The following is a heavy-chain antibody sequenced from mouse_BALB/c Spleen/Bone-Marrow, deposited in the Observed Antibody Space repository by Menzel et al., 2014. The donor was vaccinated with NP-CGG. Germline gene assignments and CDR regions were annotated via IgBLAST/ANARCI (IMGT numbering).Heavy chain of an antibody. CDR3: ARGKGYIEY. CDR1: GFTFSSST. J-gene: IGHJ2*01. CDR2: ISSGGRYT. Sequence: EVKLMESGGGLVKPGGSLKLSCTASGFTFSSSTMSWVRQTPEKRLEWVASISSGGRYTFYPDSVKGRFSISRDNAKNNQYLQTSRLTSEDTAMYYCARGKGYIEYWGQGTTLTVSS. V-gene: IGHV5-6-4*01.